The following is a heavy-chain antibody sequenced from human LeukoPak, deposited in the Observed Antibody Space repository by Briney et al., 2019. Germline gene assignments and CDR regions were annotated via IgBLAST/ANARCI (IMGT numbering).Heavy chain of an antibody. CDR3: ARGQGGAAHYAFDI. Sequence: SETLSLTCTASGGSISSTDSYWSWIRQPPGKGLEWIGSIHYSGNTYYNSSLKSRVTISVDTSKNQFSLSLTSVTAADTAVYYCARGQGGAAHYAFDIWGQGTMVTVSS. CDR2: IHYSGNT. CDR1: GGSISSTDSY. J-gene: IGHJ3*02. D-gene: IGHD3-16*01. V-gene: IGHV4-39*07.